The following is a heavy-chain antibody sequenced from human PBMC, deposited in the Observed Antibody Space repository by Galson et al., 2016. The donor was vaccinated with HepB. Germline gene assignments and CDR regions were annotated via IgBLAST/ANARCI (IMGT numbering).Heavy chain of an antibody. Sequence: SLRLSCAASGFNFNNYALHWVRQAPGKGLDWVASISSDGNDRGYGVSGKGRFTVSRDNSKNTLYLQMNSLTSEDTAVFYCARGSPFVKTFSRGGVSVRRAPDFWGQGTLVIVSS. CDR2: ISSDGNDR. J-gene: IGHJ4*02. V-gene: IGHV3-30*04. D-gene: IGHD3-16*01. CDR3: ARGSPFVKTFSRGGVSVRRAPDF. CDR1: GFNFNNYA.